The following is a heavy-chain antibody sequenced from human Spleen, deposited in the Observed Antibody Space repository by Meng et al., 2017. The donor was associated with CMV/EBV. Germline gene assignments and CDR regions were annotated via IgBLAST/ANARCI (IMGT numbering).Heavy chain of an antibody. Sequence: SETLSLTCSVSGASISTYYWSWIRQSPGKGLEWIGYISYVGSTNYNPSLESRVTISADTSKNQFSLKVTSVTAADTAVYYCARDAFRWGYPEDGLDVWGQGTTVTVSS. J-gene: IGHJ6*02. V-gene: IGHV4-59*01. D-gene: IGHD2-15*01. CDR1: GASISTYY. CDR2: ISYVGST. CDR3: ARDAFRWGYPEDGLDV.